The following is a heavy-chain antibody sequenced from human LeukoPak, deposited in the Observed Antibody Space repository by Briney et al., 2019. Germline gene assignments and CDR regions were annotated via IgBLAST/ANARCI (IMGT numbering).Heavy chain of an antibody. Sequence: GGSLRLSCAASGFTFSTYGMHWVRQAPGKGLEWVAVIWYDGSNEYYADSVKGRFTISRDNSKNTLYLHMNSLRDDDTAVYYCVRGVGVSRFNYLDPWGQGTLVIVSS. V-gene: IGHV3-33*01. D-gene: IGHD1-7*01. CDR2: IWYDGSNE. CDR1: GFTFSTYG. CDR3: VRGVGVSRFNYLDP. J-gene: IGHJ5*02.